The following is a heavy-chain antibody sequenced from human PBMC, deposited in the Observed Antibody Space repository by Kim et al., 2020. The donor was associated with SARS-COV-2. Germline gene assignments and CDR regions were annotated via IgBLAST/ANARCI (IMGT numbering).Heavy chain of an antibody. D-gene: IGHD1-26*01. V-gene: IGHV2-5*02. CDR1: GFSLSTSGVG. CDR3: ARDKWELLPYYHYGMDV. Sequence: SGPTLVNPTQTLTLTCTFSGFSLSTSGVGVGWIRQPPGKALEWLALIYWDDDKRYSPSLKSRLTITKDTSKNQVVLTMTNMDPVDTATYYCARDKWELLPYYHYGMDVWGQGTTVTVSS. CDR2: IYWDDDK. J-gene: IGHJ6*02.